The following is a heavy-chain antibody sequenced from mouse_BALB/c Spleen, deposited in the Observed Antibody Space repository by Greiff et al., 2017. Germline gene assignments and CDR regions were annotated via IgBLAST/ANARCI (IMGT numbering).Heavy chain of an antibody. D-gene: IGHD2-10*02. CDR3: ERDGGYGPGGVGY. V-gene: IGHV5-4*02. CDR2: ISDGGSYT. Sequence: EVKVVESGGGLVKPGGSLKLSCAASGFTFSDYYMYWVRQTPEKRLEWVATISDGGSYTYYPDSVKGRFTISRDNAKNTLYLQMSSLKSEDTAMYNCERDGGYGPGGVGYWGQGTSVTV. J-gene: IGHJ4*01. CDR1: GFTFSDYY.